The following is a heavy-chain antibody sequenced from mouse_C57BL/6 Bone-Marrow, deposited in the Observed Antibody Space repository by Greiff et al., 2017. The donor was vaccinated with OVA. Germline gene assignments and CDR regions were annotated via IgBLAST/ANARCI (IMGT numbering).Heavy chain of an antibody. CDR2: ISSGSSTI. Sequence: EVQLQQSGGGLVKPGGSLKLSCAASGFTFSDYGMHWVRQAPEKGLEWVAYISSGSSTIYYADTVKGRFTISRDNAKNTLFLQMTSLRSEDTAMYYCARSDYYGSSYVDYYAMDYWGQGTSVTVSS. J-gene: IGHJ4*01. V-gene: IGHV5-17*01. CDR1: GFTFSDYG. D-gene: IGHD1-1*01. CDR3: ARSDYYGSSYVDYYAMDY.